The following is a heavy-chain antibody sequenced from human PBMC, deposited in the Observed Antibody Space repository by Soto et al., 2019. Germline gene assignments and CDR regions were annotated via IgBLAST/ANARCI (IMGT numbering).Heavy chain of an antibody. V-gene: IGHV3-48*02. J-gene: IGHJ3*02. CDR3: ARDMVSGSGPDAFGI. D-gene: IGHD6-19*01. CDR2: ISGSSNTI. CDR1: GFTFSYYT. Sequence: GGSLRLSCAASGFTFSYYTMNWVRRAPGKGLEWVSYISGSSNTIYYADSVKGRFTISRDNAKNSLYLQMNSLRDEDTAVYYCARDMVSGSGPDAFGIWGQGTMVTVSS.